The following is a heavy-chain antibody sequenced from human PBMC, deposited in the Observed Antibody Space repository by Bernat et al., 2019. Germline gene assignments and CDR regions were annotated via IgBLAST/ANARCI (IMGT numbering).Heavy chain of an antibody. CDR2: IYYSGST. D-gene: IGHD3-10*01. J-gene: IGHJ4*02. CDR3: AVRFRDLGSFDY. Sequence: QLQLQESGPGLVKPSETLSLTCTVSGGSISSSSYYWGWIRQPPGKGLEWIGSIYYSGSTYYNPSLKSRVTISVDTSKNQFSLKLSSVTAADTAVYYCAVRFRDLGSFDYWGQGTLVTVSS. V-gene: IGHV4-39*01. CDR1: GGSISSSSYY.